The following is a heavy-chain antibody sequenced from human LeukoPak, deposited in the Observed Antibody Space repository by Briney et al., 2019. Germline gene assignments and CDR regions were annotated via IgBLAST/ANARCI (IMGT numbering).Heavy chain of an antibody. CDR3: AGCSGGSCYEADY. D-gene: IGHD2-15*01. CDR2: IYRDGNT. V-gene: IGHV3-53*01. CDR1: GFTVSSNY. J-gene: IGHJ4*02. Sequence: GESLRLSCAASGFTVSSNYMSWVRQAPWKGLEWVSVIYRDGNTYYADSVKGRFTISRDNSKNTLYLQMNSLRAEDTAVYYCAGCSGGSCYEADYWGQGTLVTVSS.